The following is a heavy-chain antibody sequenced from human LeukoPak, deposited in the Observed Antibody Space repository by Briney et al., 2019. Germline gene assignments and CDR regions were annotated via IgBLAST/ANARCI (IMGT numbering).Heavy chain of an antibody. CDR2: IIPIFGTA. CDR1: GGTFSSYA. Sequence: GASVKVSCKASGGTFSSYAISWVRQAPGQGLEWMGGIIPIFGTANYAQKFQGRVTITADESTSTAYMELSSLRAEDTAVYYCAKDTHKIRHLRPLEDDYWGQGTLVTVSS. D-gene: IGHD1-1*01. V-gene: IGHV1-69*13. J-gene: IGHJ4*02. CDR3: AKDTHKIRHLRPLEDDY.